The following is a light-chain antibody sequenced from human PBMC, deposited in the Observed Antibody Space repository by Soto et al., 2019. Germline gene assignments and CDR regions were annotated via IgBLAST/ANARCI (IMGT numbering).Light chain of an antibody. CDR2: GAS. CDR3: QQYNNWLFT. CDR1: QSVSGN. V-gene: IGKV3-15*01. Sequence: EIVMTQSPATLSVSPGERVTLSCRASQSVSGNLAWYQPKPGQAPSLLIYGASTRATGIPARFSGSGSGTEFTLTISSLQSEDFGVYYCQQYNNWLFTFGGGTRVEIK. J-gene: IGKJ4*01.